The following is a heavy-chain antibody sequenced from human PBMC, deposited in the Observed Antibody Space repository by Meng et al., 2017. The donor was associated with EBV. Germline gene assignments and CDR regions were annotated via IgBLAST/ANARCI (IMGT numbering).Heavy chain of an antibody. V-gene: IGHV4-39*07. J-gene: IGHJ4*02. D-gene: IGHD3-10*01. CDR2: IYYSGST. CDR1: GGSISSSSYY. CDR3: ARSSPVRFGELSN. Sequence: QLQLQESGPGLVKPSATLSVTCTVAGGSISSSSYYWGWIRQPPGKGLEWIGSIYYSGSTYYNPSLKSRVTISVDTSKNQFSLKLSSVTAADTAVYYCARSSPVRFGELSNWGQGTLVTVSS.